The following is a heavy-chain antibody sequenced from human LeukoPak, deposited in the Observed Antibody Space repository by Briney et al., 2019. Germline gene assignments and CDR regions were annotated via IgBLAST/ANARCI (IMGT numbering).Heavy chain of an antibody. D-gene: IGHD2-15*01. CDR2: IYYSGST. CDR1: GGSISSHY. V-gene: IGHV4-59*11. CDR3: ARVVVVAATGWFDP. J-gene: IGHJ5*02. Sequence: PSETLSLTCTVSGGSISSHYWSWIRQPPGKGLEWIGYIYYSGSTNYNPSLKSRVTISVDTSKNQFSLKLSSVTAADTAVHYCARVVVVAATGWFDPWGQGTLVTVSS.